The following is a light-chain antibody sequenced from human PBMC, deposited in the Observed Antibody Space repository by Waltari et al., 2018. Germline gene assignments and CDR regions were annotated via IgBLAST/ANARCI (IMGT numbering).Light chain of an antibody. Sequence: QSALTQPASVSGSPGQSITISCTGTSSDVGNYNLVSWYQQYPGKAPKVMIYDDNRRPSGVSDSFSGSKSGNMASLTISGVQAEDEADYYCCSYAGSYTWVFGGGTKLTVL. V-gene: IGLV2-23*01. CDR3: CSYAGSYTWV. J-gene: IGLJ3*02. CDR1: SSDVGNYNL. CDR2: DDN.